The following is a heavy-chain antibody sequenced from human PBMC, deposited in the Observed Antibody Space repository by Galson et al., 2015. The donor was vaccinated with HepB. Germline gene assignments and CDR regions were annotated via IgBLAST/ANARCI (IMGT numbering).Heavy chain of an antibody. CDR1: GFTSSSYG. D-gene: IGHD6-13*01. V-gene: IGHV3-23*01. CDR2: ISAGGRTT. J-gene: IGHJ4*02. Sequence: SLRLSCAASGFTSSSYGMHWVRQAPGKGLEWISSISAGGRTTYHADSVKGRFTISRDNSKNTLYVEMNSLRDEDTAVFYCAKAYSNDWSPFDSWGQGTLVTVSS. CDR3: AKAYSNDWSPFDS.